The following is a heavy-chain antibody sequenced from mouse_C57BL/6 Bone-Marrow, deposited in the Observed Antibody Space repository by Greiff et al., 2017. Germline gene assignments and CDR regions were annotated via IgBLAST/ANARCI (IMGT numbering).Heavy chain of an antibody. CDR2: IYPGSGST. V-gene: IGHV1-55*01. CDR3: ARRPSNWPGAMDY. CDR1: GYTFTSYW. J-gene: IGHJ4*01. D-gene: IGHD4-1*01. Sequence: VQLQQPGAELVKPGASVKMSCKASGYTFTSYWITWVKQRPGQGLEWIGDIYPGSGSTNYNEKFKSKATLTVDTSSSTAYMQLSSLTSEDSAVYYCARRPSNWPGAMDYWGQGTSVTVSS.